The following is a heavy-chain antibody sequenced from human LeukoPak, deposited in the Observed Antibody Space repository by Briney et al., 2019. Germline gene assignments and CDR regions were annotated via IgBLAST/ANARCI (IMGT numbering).Heavy chain of an antibody. V-gene: IGHV3-74*01. J-gene: IGHJ4*02. Sequence: GGSLRLSCAASGFTFNTNWMHWVRQAPGKGLVWVSCINGDGSTTTYADSVKGRFTISRDNAKNTVYLQINNLRAEDTAVYYCARDRYYVPDNWGQGTLVTASS. D-gene: IGHD3-10*02. CDR3: ARDRYYVPDN. CDR2: INGDGSTT. CDR1: GFTFNTNW.